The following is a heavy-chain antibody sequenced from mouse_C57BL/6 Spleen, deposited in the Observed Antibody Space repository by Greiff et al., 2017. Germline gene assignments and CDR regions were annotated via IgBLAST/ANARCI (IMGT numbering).Heavy chain of an antibody. V-gene: IGHV7-3*01. CDR2: IRNKANGYTT. CDR1: GFTFTDYY. CDR3: ARYGADGYYFAY. D-gene: IGHD2-3*01. J-gene: IGHJ3*01. Sequence: EVQVVESGGGLVQPGGSLSLSCAASGFTFTDYYMSWVRQPPGKALEWLGFIRNKANGYTTEYSASVKGRFTISRDNSQSILYLQMNALRAEDSATYYCARYGADGYYFAYWGQGTLVTVSA.